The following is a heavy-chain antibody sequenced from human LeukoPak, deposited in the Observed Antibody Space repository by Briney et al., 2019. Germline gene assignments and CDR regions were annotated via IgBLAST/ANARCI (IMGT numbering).Heavy chain of an antibody. Sequence: GGSLRLSCAASGFTFDDYGVSWVRQAPGKGLEWVSGINWNGGSTGYADSVKGRFTISRDNAKNSLYLQMNSLRAEDTALYYCARDASSGYYGDAFDIWGQGTMVTVSS. CDR3: ARDASSGYYGDAFDI. CDR2: INWNGGST. CDR1: GFTFDDYG. V-gene: IGHV3-20*04. J-gene: IGHJ3*02. D-gene: IGHD3-22*01.